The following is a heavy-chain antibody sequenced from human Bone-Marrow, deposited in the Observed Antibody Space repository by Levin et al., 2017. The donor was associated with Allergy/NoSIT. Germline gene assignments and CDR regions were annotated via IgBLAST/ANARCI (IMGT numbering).Heavy chain of an antibody. CDR2: ISYDGSNK. D-gene: IGHD5-18*01. V-gene: IGHV3-30-3*01. Sequence: GGSLRLSCAASGFTFSSYAVHWVRQAPGKGLEWVAVISYDGSNKYYADSVKGRFTISRDNSKNTLYLQMNSLRAEDTAVYYCARVEIGYSYGPVPEDYWGQGTLVTVSS. J-gene: IGHJ4*02. CDR1: GFTFSSYA. CDR3: ARVEIGYSYGPVPEDY.